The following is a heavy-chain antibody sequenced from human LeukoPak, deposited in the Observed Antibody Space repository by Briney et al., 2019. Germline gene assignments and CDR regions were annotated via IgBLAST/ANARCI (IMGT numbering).Heavy chain of an antibody. V-gene: IGHV3-72*01. CDR2: TRDKANSYTT. Sequence: PGGSLRLSCAASGFTFSDHYMDWVRQAPGKGLEWVGRTRDKANSYTTEYAASVKGRFTISRDASKTSLYLQMNSLKTEDTAVYYCARGDGYDRRSFDYWGRGTLVTVSS. J-gene: IGHJ4*02. CDR1: GFTFSDHY. D-gene: IGHD5-12*01. CDR3: ARGDGYDRRSFDY.